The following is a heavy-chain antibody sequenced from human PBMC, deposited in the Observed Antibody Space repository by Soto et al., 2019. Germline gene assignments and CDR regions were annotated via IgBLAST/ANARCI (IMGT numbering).Heavy chain of an antibody. D-gene: IGHD3-22*01. Sequence: EVQLVESGGGLVQPGRSLRLSCAAFGFTFEDYAMHWILQTPGKGLEWVAGINWNSGSIGYADSVKGRFTISRDNANNSLYLQMDSLRTEDTALYFCAKGRGALAVVSNWFDPWGQGTLVTVSS. CDR2: INWNSGSI. CDR3: AKGRGALAVVSNWFDP. CDR1: GFTFEDYA. V-gene: IGHV3-9*01. J-gene: IGHJ5*02.